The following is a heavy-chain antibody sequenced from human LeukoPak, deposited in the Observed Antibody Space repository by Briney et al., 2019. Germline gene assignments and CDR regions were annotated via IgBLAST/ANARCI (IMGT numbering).Heavy chain of an antibody. D-gene: IGHD5-18*01. CDR2: TYYRSKWYN. CDR3: ARGGQGDGYSADEAFDL. V-gene: IGHV6-1*01. Sequence: QTLSLTCAISGDSVSSNSSWNWIRQSPSRGLEWLGRTYYRSKWYNDYVVSVKGRININPDTSKNQFPLQLNSVTPEDTAVYYCARGGQGDGYSADEAFDLWGQGTMVTVS. J-gene: IGHJ3*01. CDR1: GDSVSSNSS.